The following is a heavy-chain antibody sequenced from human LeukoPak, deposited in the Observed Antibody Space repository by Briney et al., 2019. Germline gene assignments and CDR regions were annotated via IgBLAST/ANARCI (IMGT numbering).Heavy chain of an antibody. J-gene: IGHJ4*02. D-gene: IGHD3-22*01. CDR2: IKKDGSEK. CDR3: ARDLVFYYYDSSGEGDY. Sequence: GGSVRLSCAASGFTFSSYWMSWIRQAPGKGLEWVANIKKDGSEKYYVDAVKGRFTISRDNAKNSLYLQMNSLRAEDTGVYYCARDLVFYYYDSSGEGDYWGQGTLVTVS. V-gene: IGHV3-7*01. CDR1: GFTFSSYW.